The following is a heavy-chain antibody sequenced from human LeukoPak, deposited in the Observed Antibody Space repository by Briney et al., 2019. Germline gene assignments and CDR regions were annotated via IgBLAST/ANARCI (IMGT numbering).Heavy chain of an antibody. CDR3: ARLYTNNEDV. V-gene: IGHV5-51*01. Sequence: GDSLMISCKGSGYSFPNYWIGWVRQMPGRGLEWMGIIYPGDSDTRYSPSFRGQVTISADKSISTAYLQWSSLKASDTAMYYCARLYTNNEDVWGQGTMVTVSS. CDR1: GYSFPNYW. D-gene: IGHD2-2*02. CDR2: IYPGDSDT. J-gene: IGHJ3*01.